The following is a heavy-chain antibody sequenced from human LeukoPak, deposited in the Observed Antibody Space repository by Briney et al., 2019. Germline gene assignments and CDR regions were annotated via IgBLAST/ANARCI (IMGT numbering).Heavy chain of an antibody. V-gene: IGHV4-34*01. CDR3: ARDHSVAGTDWFDP. J-gene: IGHJ5*01. D-gene: IGHD6-19*01. CDR2: INHSGST. CDR1: GGSFSGYY. Sequence: RASETLSLTCAVYGGSFSGYYWSWIRQPPGKGLEWIGEINHSGSTNYNPSLKSRVTVSVDTSKNQFSLKLSSVTAADTAVYYCARDHSVAGTDWFDPWGQGTTVTVSS.